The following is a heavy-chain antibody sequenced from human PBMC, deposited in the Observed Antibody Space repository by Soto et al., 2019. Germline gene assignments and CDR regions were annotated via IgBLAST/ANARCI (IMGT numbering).Heavy chain of an antibody. CDR1: GFTFSSYG. Sequence: QVQLVESGGGVVQPGRSLRLSCAASGFTFSSYGMHWVRQAPGKGLEWVAVIWYDGSNKYYADSVKGRFTISRDNSKNTLYLQMNSMRAEDTAVYYCARAGLYYYGMDVWGQGTTVTLSS. CDR2: IWYDGSNK. V-gene: IGHV3-33*01. CDR3: ARAGLYYYGMDV. J-gene: IGHJ6*02.